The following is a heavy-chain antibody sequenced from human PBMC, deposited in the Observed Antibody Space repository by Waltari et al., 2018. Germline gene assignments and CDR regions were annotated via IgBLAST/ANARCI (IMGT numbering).Heavy chain of an antibody. V-gene: IGHV3-53*01. J-gene: IGHJ5*02. D-gene: IGHD6-19*01. Sequence: EVQLVESGGGLIQPGGSLRLSCAASGFTVSRNYMSWVRPAPGKGLEWVSVIYSGGSTYYADSGKGRFTISRDNAKNTLYLQMNSLRAEDTAVYYCARAQSGIAVAGFDPWGQGTLVTVSS. CDR1: GFTVSRNY. CDR2: IYSGGST. CDR3: ARAQSGIAVAGFDP.